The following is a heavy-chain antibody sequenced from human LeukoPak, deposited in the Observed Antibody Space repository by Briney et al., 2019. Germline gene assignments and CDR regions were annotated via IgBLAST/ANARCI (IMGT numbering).Heavy chain of an antibody. CDR1: GGSISSYY. V-gene: IGHV4-59*01. Sequence: PSETLSLTCTVSGGSISSYYWSWIRQPPGKGLEWIGYIYYSGSTNYNPSLKSRVTISVDTSKNQFSLNLVSVTAADTAVYYCASGLMTTVSHWGQGTLVTVSS. J-gene: IGHJ4*02. CDR2: IYYSGST. D-gene: IGHD4-11*01. CDR3: ASGLMTTVSH.